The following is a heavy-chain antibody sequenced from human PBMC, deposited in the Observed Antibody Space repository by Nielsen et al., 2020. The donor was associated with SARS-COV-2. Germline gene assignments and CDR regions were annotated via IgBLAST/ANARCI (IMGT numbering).Heavy chain of an antibody. V-gene: IGHV3-30*18. D-gene: IGHD3-22*01. Sequence: GGSLRLSCVASEISFRSYGMHWVRQAPGKGLDWVAFTSYDGSNKYYADSVKGRFTISRDNSKNTLYLQMNSLRAEDTAVYYCAKLLDQAYYYDSSGYQWDYWGQGTLVTVSS. CDR3: AKLLDQAYYYDSSGYQWDY. J-gene: IGHJ4*02. CDR1: EISFRSYG. CDR2: TSYDGSNK.